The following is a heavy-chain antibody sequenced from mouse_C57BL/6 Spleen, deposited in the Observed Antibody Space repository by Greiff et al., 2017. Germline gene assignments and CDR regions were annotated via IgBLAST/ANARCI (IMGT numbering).Heavy chain of an antibody. CDR2: IDPSDSYT. CDR3: ARSSYYSNYAWFAY. J-gene: IGHJ3*01. Sequence: QVQLQQPGAELVKPGASVKLSCKASGYTFTSYWMQWVKQRPGQGLEWIGEIDPSDSYTNYNQKFKGKATLTVDTSSSTAYMQLSSLTSEDSAVYYCARSSYYSNYAWFAYWGQGTLVTVSA. V-gene: IGHV1-50*01. CDR1: GYTFTSYW. D-gene: IGHD2-5*01.